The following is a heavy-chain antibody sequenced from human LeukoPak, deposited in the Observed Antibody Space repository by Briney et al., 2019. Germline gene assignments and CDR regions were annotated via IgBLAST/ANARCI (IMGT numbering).Heavy chain of an antibody. J-gene: IGHJ3*02. Sequence: PGGSLRLSCAASGFTFSSYSMNWVRQAPGKGLEWVSSISSSSSYIYYADSVKGRFTISRDNAKNSLYLQMNSLRAEDTAVYYCARVSGTTKAFDIWGQGTMVTVSS. CDR2: ISSSSSYI. CDR3: ARVSGTTKAFDI. V-gene: IGHV3-21*01. D-gene: IGHD1-1*01. CDR1: GFTFSSYS.